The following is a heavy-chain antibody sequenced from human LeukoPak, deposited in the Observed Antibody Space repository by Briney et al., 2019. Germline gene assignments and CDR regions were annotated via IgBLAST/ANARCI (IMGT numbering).Heavy chain of an antibody. CDR3: ARAYLTTVANLFDY. CDR2: ISSSSSYI. V-gene: IGHV3-21*01. D-gene: IGHD4-23*01. CDR1: GFTFSSYI. J-gene: IGHJ4*02. Sequence: GGSLRLSCAASGFTFSSYIMNWVRQAPGKGLEWVSSISSSSSYIYYADSVKGRFAISRDNAKNSLYLQMNSLRAEDTAVYYCARAYLTTVANLFDYWGQGTLVTVSS.